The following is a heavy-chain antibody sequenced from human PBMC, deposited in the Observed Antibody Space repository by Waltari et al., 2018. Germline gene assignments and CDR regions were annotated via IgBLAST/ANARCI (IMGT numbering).Heavy chain of an antibody. Sequence: DVQLAQSGAEVKKAGESLKISCKGSGYSFTTYWIGWVRQMPGKGLEWMGIIYPGDSDTRYSPSFQGQVTISVDKSITTAYLQWSSLKASDTAIYFCARRDRGGSVSNYFDYRGQGTLVTVSS. CDR1: GYSFTTYW. J-gene: IGHJ4*02. CDR3: ARRDRGGSVSNYFDY. D-gene: IGHD3-10*01. V-gene: IGHV5-51*03. CDR2: IYPGDSDT.